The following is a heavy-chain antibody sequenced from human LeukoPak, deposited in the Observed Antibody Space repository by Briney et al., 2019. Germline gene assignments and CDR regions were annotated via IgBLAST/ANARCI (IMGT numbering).Heavy chain of an antibody. Sequence: GGSLRLSCAASGFTFSSYAMSWVRQAPGKGLEWVSSISSSSSYIYYADSVKGRFTISRDNAKNSLYLQMNSLRAEDTAVYYCARDFVYGSGSYPFDYWGQGTLVTVSS. CDR2: ISSSSSYI. J-gene: IGHJ4*02. CDR1: GFTFSSYA. CDR3: ARDFVYGSGSYPFDY. D-gene: IGHD3-10*01. V-gene: IGHV3-21*01.